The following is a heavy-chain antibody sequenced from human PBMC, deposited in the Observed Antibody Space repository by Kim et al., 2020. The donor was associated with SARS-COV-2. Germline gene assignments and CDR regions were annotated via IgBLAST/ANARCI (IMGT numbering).Heavy chain of an antibody. CDR3: ARGTVIAARYYYYGMDV. Sequence: SETLSLTCAVYGGSFSGYYWSWIRQPPGKGLEWIGEINHSGSTNYNPSLKSRVTISVDTSKNQFSLKLSSVTAADTAVYYCARGTVIAARYYYYGMDVWG. CDR1: GGSFSGYY. D-gene: IGHD6-6*01. CDR2: INHSGST. J-gene: IGHJ6*01. V-gene: IGHV4-34*01.